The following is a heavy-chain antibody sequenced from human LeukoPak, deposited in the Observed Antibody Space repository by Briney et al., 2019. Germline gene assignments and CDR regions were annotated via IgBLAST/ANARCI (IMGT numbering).Heavy chain of an antibody. V-gene: IGHV3-9*01. Sequence: PGRSLRLSCSASGFNFGDYAMHWVRQVPGKGLEWVSGISYNSGNIGYADSVTGRFSISRDNAKNSLYLQMNSLRPEDTAFYYCAKDMEVWLSSYTTGWQDDWGQGILVTVSS. J-gene: IGHJ4*02. D-gene: IGHD6-19*01. CDR3: AKDMEVWLSSYTTGWQDD. CDR1: GFNFGDYA. CDR2: ISYNSGNI.